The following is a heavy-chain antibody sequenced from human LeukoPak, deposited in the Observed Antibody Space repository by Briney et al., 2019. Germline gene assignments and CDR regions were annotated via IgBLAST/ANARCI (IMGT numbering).Heavy chain of an antibody. CDR1: GFNFNTYT. V-gene: IGHV3-23*01. J-gene: IGHJ4*02. CDR2: IRHSDGRT. D-gene: IGHD1-1*01. Sequence: GGSLRLSCDAAGFNFNTYTMYWVRQAPGQGLEWVSGIRHSDGRTYYADSVRGRFTISSDIFKNTLYLQMNGLRADDTALYYCAKGLERESRLDSWGQGTLVTVSS. CDR3: AKGLERESRLDS.